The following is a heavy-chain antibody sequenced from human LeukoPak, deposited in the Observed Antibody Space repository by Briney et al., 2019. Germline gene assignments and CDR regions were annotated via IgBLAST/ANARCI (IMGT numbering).Heavy chain of an antibody. J-gene: IGHJ6*02. Sequence: ASVNVSCKASGYTFTSYGISWVRQAPGQGLEWMGWISAYNGNTNYAQKLQGRVTMTTDTSTSTAYMELRSLRSDDTAVYYCARTYCGGDCYSENYYYYYGMDVWGQGTTVTVSS. CDR2: ISAYNGNT. CDR3: ARTYCGGDCYSENYYYYYGMDV. CDR1: GYTFTSYG. D-gene: IGHD2-21*02. V-gene: IGHV1-18*01.